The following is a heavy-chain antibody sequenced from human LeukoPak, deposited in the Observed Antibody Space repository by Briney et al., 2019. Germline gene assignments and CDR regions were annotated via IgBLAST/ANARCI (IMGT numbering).Heavy chain of an antibody. CDR3: ARRGSGYGYDY. V-gene: IGHV1-2*02. CDR1: GYTFTDYY. Sequence: ASVKVSCKASGYTFTDYYIHWVRQAPGQGLEWMGWVNSNHADTNYAQKFQGRVTMTRDTSISTAYMELISLTSDDTAVYYYARRGSGYGYDYWGQGTLVTVSS. CDR2: VNSNHADT. J-gene: IGHJ4*02. D-gene: IGHD5-18*01.